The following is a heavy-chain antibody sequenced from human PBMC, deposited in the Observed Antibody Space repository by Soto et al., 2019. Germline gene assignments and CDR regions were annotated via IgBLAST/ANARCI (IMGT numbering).Heavy chain of an antibody. CDR1: GDSVSSNSAA. D-gene: IGHD6-6*01. CDR2: TYYRSKWYN. J-gene: IGHJ5*02. V-gene: IGHV6-1*01. Sequence: SQTLSLTCAISGDSVSSNSAAWNWIRQSPSRGLEWLGRTYYRSKWYNDYAVSVKSRITINPDTSKNQFSLRLNSVTPEDTAVYFCARTLSSSAENWFDPWGQGTLVTVSS. CDR3: ARTLSSSAENWFDP.